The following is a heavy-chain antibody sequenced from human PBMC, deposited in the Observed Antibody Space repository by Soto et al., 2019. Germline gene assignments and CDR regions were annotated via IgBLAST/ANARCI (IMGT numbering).Heavy chain of an antibody. Sequence: QITLTASGPPLVQPTQTLRLTCSFSGFSLTTRGLGVAWFRQPPGKALEWLAVIYWDEDKRYSPLLKTRLTGAKDTSTNLVVRSMTNIDPVDTSTFYCAHTDGTLRTWFDPWGQGIHGPVSS. V-gene: IGHV2-5*02. CDR2: IYWDEDK. J-gene: IGHJ5*02. CDR1: GFSLTTRGLG. CDR3: AHTDGTLRTWFDP.